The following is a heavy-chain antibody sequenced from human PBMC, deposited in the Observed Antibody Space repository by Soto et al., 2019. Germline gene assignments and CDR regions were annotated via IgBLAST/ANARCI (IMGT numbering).Heavy chain of an antibody. CDR1: GYTFTSYD. D-gene: IGHD3-3*01. CDR2: MNPNSGNT. V-gene: IGHV1-8*01. CDR3: ARVAVRNDFWSGYYPDYGMDV. Sequence: GASVKVSCKASGYTFTSYDINWVRQATGQGLELMGWMNPNSGNTGYAQKFQGRVTMTRNTSISTAYMELSSLRSEDTAVYYCARVAVRNDFWSGYYPDYGMDVWGQGTTVTVSS. J-gene: IGHJ6*02.